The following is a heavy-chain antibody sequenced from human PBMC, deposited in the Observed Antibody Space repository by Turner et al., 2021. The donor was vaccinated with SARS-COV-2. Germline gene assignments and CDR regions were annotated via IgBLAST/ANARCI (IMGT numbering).Heavy chain of an antibody. CDR3: AKDSSSWPPAYNWFDP. J-gene: IGHJ5*02. V-gene: IGHV3-23*01. CDR2: ISVNGDST. Sequence: EVQLLESGGGLVQPGGSLRLSCAAPGFPFGSYAMSWVRQDPGEGLAWVSAISVNGDSTYYADSVKGRFTISRDNSKNTLYLQMNSLRAEDTAVYYCAKDSSSWPPAYNWFDPWGQGTLVTVSS. D-gene: IGHD6-13*01. CDR1: GFPFGSYA.